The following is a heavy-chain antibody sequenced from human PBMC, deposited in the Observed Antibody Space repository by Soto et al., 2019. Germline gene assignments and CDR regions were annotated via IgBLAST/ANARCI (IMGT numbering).Heavy chain of an antibody. Sequence: QVQLQQWGAGLLKPSETLSLTCAVYGGSLSDYYWSWIRQPPGKGLEWIGEINHSGNTNYNLSLKXXVXISAGTSKTQFSLKLSSVTAADTAVYYCARGRGYSSGRTFDFWGQGTLVTVSS. CDR3: ARGRGYSSGRTFDF. D-gene: IGHD5-18*01. CDR2: INHSGNT. CDR1: GGSLSDYY. J-gene: IGHJ4*02. V-gene: IGHV4-34*01.